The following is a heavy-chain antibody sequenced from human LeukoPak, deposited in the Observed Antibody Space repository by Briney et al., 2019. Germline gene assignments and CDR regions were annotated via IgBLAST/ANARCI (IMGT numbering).Heavy chain of an antibody. V-gene: IGHV4-59*01. CDR2: IYYSGST. J-gene: IGHJ3*02. CDR1: GGSISSYY. D-gene: IGHD4-23*01. CDR3: ARDDGGPNDAFDI. Sequence: SETLSLTCTVSGGSISSYYWSWIRQPPGKGLEWMGYIYYSGSTNYNPSLKSRVTISVDTSKNQFSLKLSSVTAADTAVYYCARDDGGPNDAFDIWGQGTMVTVSS.